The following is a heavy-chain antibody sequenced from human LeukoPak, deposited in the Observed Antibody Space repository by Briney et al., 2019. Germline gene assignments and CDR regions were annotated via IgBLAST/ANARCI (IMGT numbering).Heavy chain of an antibody. CDR3: AKTTYSSSWYTSS. J-gene: IGHJ4*02. D-gene: IGHD6-13*01. CDR2: IRYDGSNK. Sequence: RXXPGXXXEWVAFIRYDGSNKYYADSVKGRFTISRDNSKNTLYLQMNSLRAEDTAVYYCAKTTYSSSWYTSSWGQGTLVTVSS. V-gene: IGHV3-30*02.